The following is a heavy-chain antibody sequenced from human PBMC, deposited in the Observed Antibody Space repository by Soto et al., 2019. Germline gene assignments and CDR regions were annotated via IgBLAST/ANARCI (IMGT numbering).Heavy chain of an antibody. CDR3: ARSAPPIDY. CDR2: INAGNGNT. J-gene: IGHJ4*02. Sequence: VQLVQSGAEVKKPGASVKVSCKASGYIFTSYVMEWVRQAPGQRLEWMGWINAGNGNTKYSQKFQGRVTITRDTSANTAYMELSSLRSEDTAVYYCARSAPPIDYWGQGTLLTVSS. V-gene: IGHV1-3*01. CDR1: GYIFTSYV.